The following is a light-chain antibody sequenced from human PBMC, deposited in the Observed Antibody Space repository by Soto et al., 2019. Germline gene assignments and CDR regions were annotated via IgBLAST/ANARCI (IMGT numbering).Light chain of an antibody. Sequence: DIQMTQSPSTLSASVGDRVTITCRASQSISSWLAWYQQKPGKAPKLLIYKASSLESGVPSRFSGSGSGTEFTLTISRMQPDDFATYYCQHYKSWSEAVGHGTKADNK. V-gene: IGKV1-5*03. CDR2: KAS. CDR3: QHYKSWSEA. J-gene: IGKJ1*01. CDR1: QSISSW.